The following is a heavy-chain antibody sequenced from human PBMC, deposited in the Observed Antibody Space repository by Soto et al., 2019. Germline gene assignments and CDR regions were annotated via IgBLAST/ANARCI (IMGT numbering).Heavy chain of an antibody. Sequence: QVQLQESGPGLVKPSETLSLTCTVSGGSISSYYWSWIRQPPGKGLEWIGYIYYSGNTNYNPSLKSRVTISVDTSKNQFSLKLSSVTAADTAVYYCAGTTVTTSGYYGMDVWGQGTTVTVSS. V-gene: IGHV4-59*01. D-gene: IGHD4-17*01. CDR3: AGTTVTTSGYYGMDV. J-gene: IGHJ6*02. CDR1: GGSISSYY. CDR2: IYYSGNT.